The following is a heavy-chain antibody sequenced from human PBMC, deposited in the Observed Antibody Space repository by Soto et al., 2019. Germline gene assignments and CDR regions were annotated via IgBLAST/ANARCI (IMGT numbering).Heavy chain of an antibody. D-gene: IGHD3-16*01. J-gene: IGHJ6*02. CDR2: IDPSDSYT. CDR1: VYSFTSYW. V-gene: IGHV5-10-1*01. Sequence: ESLKIACKGSVYSFTSYWISWVRQMPGKGLEWMGRIDPSDSYTNYSPSFQGHVTISADKSISTAYLQWSSLKASDTAMYYCARHTPLGMEDGMDVWGQGTTVTVSS. CDR3: ARHTPLGMEDGMDV.